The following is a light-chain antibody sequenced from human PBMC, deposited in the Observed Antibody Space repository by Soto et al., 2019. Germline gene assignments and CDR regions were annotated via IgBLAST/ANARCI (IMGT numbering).Light chain of an antibody. CDR3: QQYDIWPPT. CDR1: QSVSTN. V-gene: IGKV3-15*01. J-gene: IGKJ1*01. Sequence: EIVMTQSPAILSVSPGERATLSCRASQSVSTNLAWFQQKPGQTPRLLFNGASTRATGIPARFTGSGSGTEFILTISSLQSEDFAVYHCQQYDIWPPTFGQGTKVEIK. CDR2: GAS.